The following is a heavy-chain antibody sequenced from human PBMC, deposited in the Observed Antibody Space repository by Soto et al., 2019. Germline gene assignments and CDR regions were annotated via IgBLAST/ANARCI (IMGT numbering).Heavy chain of an antibody. Sequence: SETLSLTCAVYGGSFSGYYWDWIRQPPGKGLEWIGEVNPDGSTNYNPSLKSRVTISVDTSKNQFSLKLSSVTAADTAVYYCATLYYDILTGNIEPPMDVWGQGTTVTVSS. J-gene: IGHJ6*02. CDR3: ATLYYDILTGNIEPPMDV. D-gene: IGHD3-9*01. CDR1: GGSFSGYY. CDR2: VNPDGST. V-gene: IGHV4-34*01.